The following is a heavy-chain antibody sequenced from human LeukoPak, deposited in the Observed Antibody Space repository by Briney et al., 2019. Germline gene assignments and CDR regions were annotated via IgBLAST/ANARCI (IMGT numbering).Heavy chain of an antibody. D-gene: IGHD6-13*01. V-gene: IGHV4-38-2*02. J-gene: IGHJ4*02. CDR3: ASHPHRRIAALPYY. CDR1: GYSIRRGYY. CDR2: IYHSGST. Sequence: PSETLSLTCTVSGYSIRRGYYWGWIRQPPGKGLEWIGSIYHSGSTYYNPSLKSRVTISVDTSKNQFSLKLSSVTAADTAVYYCASHPHRRIAALPYYWGQGTLVTVSS.